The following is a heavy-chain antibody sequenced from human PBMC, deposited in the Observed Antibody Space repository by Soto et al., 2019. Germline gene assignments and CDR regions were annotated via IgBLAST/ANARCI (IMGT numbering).Heavy chain of an antibody. D-gene: IGHD3-22*01. V-gene: IGHV3-30*18. Sequence: QVQLVESGGGVVHPGRSLRLSCAASGFTFSSYGMHWVHQAPGKGLEWVAVISYDGSNKYYADSVKGRFTISRDNSKSTLYLQMNSLRAEDTAVYYCAKDRKSSGYFHYYGMDVWGQGTTVTVSS. CDR1: GFTFSSYG. CDR2: ISYDGSNK. J-gene: IGHJ6*02. CDR3: AKDRKSSGYFHYYGMDV.